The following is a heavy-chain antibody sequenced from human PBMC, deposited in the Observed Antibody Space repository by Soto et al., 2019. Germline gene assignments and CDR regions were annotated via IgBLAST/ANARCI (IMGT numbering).Heavy chain of an antibody. CDR2: ISAYNGNT. CDR1: GYTFTSYG. CDR3: ARDGRIVVATEYYYYYYGMDV. V-gene: IGHV1-18*01. J-gene: IGHJ6*02. D-gene: IGHD6-19*01. Sequence: GASVKVSCKASGYTFTSYGISWVRQAPGQGLEWMGWISAYNGNTNYAQKLQGRVTMTTDTSTSTAYMELRSLRSDDTAVYYCARDGRIVVATEYYYYYYGMDVWGQGTTVTVSS.